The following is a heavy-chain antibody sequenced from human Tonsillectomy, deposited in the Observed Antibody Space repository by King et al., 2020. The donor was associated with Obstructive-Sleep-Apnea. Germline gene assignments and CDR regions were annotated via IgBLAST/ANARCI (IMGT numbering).Heavy chain of an antibody. D-gene: IGHD2/OR15-2a*01. Sequence: VQLVESGGGLVKPGGSLRLSCAASGFTFRSYSMNWFRQAPGKGLEWVSSISSSSSYIYYADSVNGRFTISRDNAKNSLYLQMNSLRAEDTAVYYCARDKEVIRRGYYYYGMDVWGQGTTVTVSS. V-gene: IGHV3-21*01. J-gene: IGHJ6*02. CDR3: ARDKEVIRRGYYYYGMDV. CDR1: GFTFRSYS. CDR2: ISSSSSYI.